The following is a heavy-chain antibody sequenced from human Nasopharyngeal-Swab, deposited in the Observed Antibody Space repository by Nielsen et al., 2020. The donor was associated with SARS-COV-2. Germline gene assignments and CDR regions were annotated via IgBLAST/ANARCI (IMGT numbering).Heavy chain of an antibody. CDR2: IRQDGSEK. J-gene: IGHJ5*02. D-gene: IGHD3-10*01. CDR3: ARDRGSTYYHGSGTS. V-gene: IGHV3-7*01. Sequence: VRQAPGKGLEWVANIRQDGSEKYYVDSVKGRFTISRDNAKNSLYLQMNSLRAEDTAVYYCARDRGSTYYHGSGTSWGQGTLVTVSS.